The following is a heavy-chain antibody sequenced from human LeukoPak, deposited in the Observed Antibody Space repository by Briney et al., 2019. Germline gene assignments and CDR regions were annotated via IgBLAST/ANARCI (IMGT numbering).Heavy chain of an antibody. D-gene: IGHD6-13*01. V-gene: IGHV1-58*01. CDR2: IVVGSGNT. Sequence: SVKVSFKASGFTFTSSAVQWVRQARGQRLEWIGWIVVGSGNTNYAQKFQERVTITRDMSTSTAYMELSSLRSEDTAVYYCAADSIAAANFDYWGQGTLVTVSS. J-gene: IGHJ4*02. CDR3: AADSIAAANFDY. CDR1: GFTFTSSA.